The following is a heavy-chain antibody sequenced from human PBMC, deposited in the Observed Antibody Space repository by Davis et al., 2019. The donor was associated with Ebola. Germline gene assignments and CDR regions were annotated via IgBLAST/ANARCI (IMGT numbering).Heavy chain of an antibody. D-gene: IGHD1-26*01. CDR1: GFTFSSYA. CDR3: ARDQYSGSYCFDY. CDR2: ISSSSSTI. Sequence: PGGSLRLSCAASGFTFSSYAMSWVRQAPGKGLEWVSYISSSSSTIYYADSVKGRFTISRDNAKNSLYLQMNSLRAEDTAVYYCARDQYSGSYCFDYWGQGTLVTVSS. V-gene: IGHV3-48*01. J-gene: IGHJ4*02.